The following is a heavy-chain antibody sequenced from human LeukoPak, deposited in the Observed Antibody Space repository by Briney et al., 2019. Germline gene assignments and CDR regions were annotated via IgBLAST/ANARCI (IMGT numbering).Heavy chain of an antibody. J-gene: IGHJ4*02. D-gene: IGHD6-13*01. CDR3: ARRIAAAGHFDY. Sequence: ASVKVSCKASGYTFTSYYLYWVRQAPGQGLEWMGRINPNGGGTNYAQKFQGRVTMTRDTSISTAYMELSSLRSDDTAVFYCARRIAAAGHFDYWGQGTLVTVSS. CDR1: GYTFTSYY. CDR2: INPNGGGT. V-gene: IGHV1-2*06.